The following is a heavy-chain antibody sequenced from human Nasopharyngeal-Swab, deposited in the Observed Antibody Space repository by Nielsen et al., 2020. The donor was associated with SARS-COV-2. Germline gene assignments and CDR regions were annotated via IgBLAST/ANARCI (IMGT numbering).Heavy chain of an antibody. V-gene: IGHV4-34*01. J-gene: IGHJ6*03. Sequence: SETLSLTCAVYGGSFSGYYWSWIRQPPGKGLEWIGEINHSGSTNYNPSLKSRVTISVDKSKNQFSLKLSSVTAADTAVYYCARAYSSSWRSFYYYYMDVWGKGTTVTVSS. D-gene: IGHD6-13*01. CDR3: ARAYSSSWRSFYYYYMDV. CDR2: INHSGST. CDR1: GGSFSGYY.